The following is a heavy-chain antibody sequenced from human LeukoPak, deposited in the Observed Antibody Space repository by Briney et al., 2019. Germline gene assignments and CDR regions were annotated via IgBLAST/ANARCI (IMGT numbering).Heavy chain of an antibody. Sequence: GGSLRLSCAASGFTFSSYSMNWVRQAPGKGLEWVSAISGSGGSTYYADSVKGRFTISRDNSKNTLYLQMNSLRAEDTAVYYCAKLGYSYGYDGESYFDYWGQGTLVTVSS. CDR2: ISGSGGST. J-gene: IGHJ4*02. D-gene: IGHD5-18*01. CDR1: GFTFSSYS. CDR3: AKLGYSYGYDGESYFDY. V-gene: IGHV3-23*01.